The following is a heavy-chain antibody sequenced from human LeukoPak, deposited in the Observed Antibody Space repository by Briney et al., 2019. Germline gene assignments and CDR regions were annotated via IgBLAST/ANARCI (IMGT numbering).Heavy chain of an antibody. V-gene: IGHV6-1*01. CDR3: SRELAWGAADY. CDR2: TQYWSGRYN. J-gene: IGHJ4*02. D-gene: IGHD7-27*01. CDR1: VESVSSNSAA. Sequence: SQTLSLTCAISVESVSSNSAAWGWIRQSPSRGLEWLGRTQYWSGRYNDDALSVESRITINPDTSQTQVSLQLTSVTPEDTAVYYCSRELAWGAADYWGEGTLVTVSS.